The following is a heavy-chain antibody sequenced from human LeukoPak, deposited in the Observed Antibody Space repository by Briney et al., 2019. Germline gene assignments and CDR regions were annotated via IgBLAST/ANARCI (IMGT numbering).Heavy chain of an antibody. D-gene: IGHD6-6*01. V-gene: IGHV1-3*03. J-gene: IGHJ4*02. CDR1: GYTFTSYA. CDR2: INAGNGNT. Sequence: ASVKVSCKASGYTFTSYAMHWVRQAPGQRLEWMGWINAGNGNTKYSQEFQGRVTITRDTSAGTAYMELSSLRSEDMAVYYCARDKGTSYLSSFDYWGQGTLVTVSS. CDR3: ARDKGTSYLSSFDY.